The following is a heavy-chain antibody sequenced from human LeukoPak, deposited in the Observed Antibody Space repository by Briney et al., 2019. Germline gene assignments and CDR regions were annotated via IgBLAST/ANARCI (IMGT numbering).Heavy chain of an antibody. V-gene: IGHV3-30*18. D-gene: IGHD5-12*01. J-gene: IGHJ4*02. CDR3: AKSPRDSGYEGEGY. CDR1: RFTFSSYG. Sequence: PGGSLRLSCAASRFTFSSYGMHWVRQAPGKGLEWVATISYDGYNKYYGDSVKGRFTISRDNSQNTLYLQMNSLRTEDTAVYYCAKSPRDSGYEGEGYWGQGTLVTVSS. CDR2: ISYDGYNK.